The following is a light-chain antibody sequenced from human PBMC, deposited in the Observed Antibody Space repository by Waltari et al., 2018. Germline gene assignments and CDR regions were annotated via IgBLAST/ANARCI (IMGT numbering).Light chain of an antibody. CDR3: QQYYSTPWT. J-gene: IGKJ1*01. Sequence: DIVMTKYPDSLDASLGERAAINCKSSQSILYSSINKNYVAWYQQKPGQPPKLPIYWASTRQSGVPYRFSGSGSGTDFTLTISSLQAEDVAVYYCQQYYSTPWTFGQGTKVEIK. CDR1: QSILYSSINKNY. V-gene: IGKV4-1*01. CDR2: WAS.